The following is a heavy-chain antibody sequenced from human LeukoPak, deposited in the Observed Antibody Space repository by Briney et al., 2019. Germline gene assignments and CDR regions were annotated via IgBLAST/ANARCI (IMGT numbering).Heavy chain of an antibody. V-gene: IGHV4-59*01. CDR3: AREYSGYDLWFDP. D-gene: IGHD5-12*01. Sequence: PSETLSLTCTVSGGSISSYYWSWIRQPPGEGLEWIGYIYTSGSTNYNPSLKSRVTISVDTSKNQFSLKLSSVTAADTAVYYCAREYSGYDLWFDPWGQGTLVTVSS. CDR2: IYTSGST. CDR1: GGSISSYY. J-gene: IGHJ5*02.